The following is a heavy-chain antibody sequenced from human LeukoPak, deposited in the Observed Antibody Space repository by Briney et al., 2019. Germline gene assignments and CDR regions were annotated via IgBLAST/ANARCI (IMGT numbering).Heavy chain of an antibody. V-gene: IGHV1-69*13. CDR2: IIPIFGTA. Sequence: GASVKVSCKASGGTFSSYAISWVRQAPGQGLEWMGGIIPIFGTANYAQKFQGRVTITADEPTSTAYMELSSLRSEDTAVYYCVAMIVVVDYYYYGMDVWGQGTTVTVSS. J-gene: IGHJ6*02. CDR3: VAMIVVVDYYYYGMDV. D-gene: IGHD3-22*01. CDR1: GGTFSSYA.